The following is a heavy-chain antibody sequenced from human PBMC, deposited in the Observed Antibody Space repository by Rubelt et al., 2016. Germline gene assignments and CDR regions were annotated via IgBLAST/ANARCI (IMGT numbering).Heavy chain of an antibody. Sequence: QVQLQQWGAGLLKPSETLSLTCAVYGGSFSGYYWTWIRQPPGQGLEWIGEIHHSGSTNYNPSRQSRGTLTVCTSKTQVSVKLGSVTAADTAVYYGGRGDCTNGVCYGGDYWGQGTLVTVSS. CDR3: GRGDCTNGVCYGGDY. CDR1: GGSFSGYY. D-gene: IGHD2-8*01. CDR2: IHHSGST. V-gene: IGHV4-34*01. J-gene: IGHJ4*02.